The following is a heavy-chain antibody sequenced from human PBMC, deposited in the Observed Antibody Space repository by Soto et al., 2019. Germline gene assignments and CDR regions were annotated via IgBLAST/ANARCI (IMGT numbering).Heavy chain of an antibody. CDR3: ARGDRYDYTLYAFDI. D-gene: IGHD5-12*01. Sequence: QVQLQESGPGLVKPSETLSLTCTVSGGSISSYYWSWIRQPAGKGLEWIGRIYTSGSTNYNPSLKSLVTMSVDTSKNQFSRKLSSVTAADTAVYYCARGDRYDYTLYAFDIWGQGTMVTVSS. CDR1: GGSISSYY. CDR2: IYTSGST. J-gene: IGHJ3*02. V-gene: IGHV4-4*07.